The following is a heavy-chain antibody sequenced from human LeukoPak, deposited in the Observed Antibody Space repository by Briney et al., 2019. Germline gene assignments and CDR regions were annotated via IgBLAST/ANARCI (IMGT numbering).Heavy chain of an antibody. J-gene: IGHJ6*02. CDR2: INHSGST. Sequence: SETLSLTCAVYGVSFSGYYWSWIRQPPGKGLEWIGEINHSGSTNYNPSLKSRVTISVDTSKNQFSLKLSSVTAADTAVYYCARGYSSSWYYDYYYYYGMDVWGQGTTVTVSS. CDR1: GVSFSGYY. D-gene: IGHD6-13*01. V-gene: IGHV4-34*01. CDR3: ARGYSSSWYYDYYYYYGMDV.